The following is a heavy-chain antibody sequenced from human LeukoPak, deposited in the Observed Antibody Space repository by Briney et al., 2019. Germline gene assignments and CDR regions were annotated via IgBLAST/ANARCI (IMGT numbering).Heavy chain of an antibody. V-gene: IGHV3-74*01. CDR1: GFTLSNIG. J-gene: IGHJ4*02. CDR2: IYRDGSNT. Sequence: QPGGSLRLSCTASGFTLSNIGMPWVRQAPGSGLVWVSTIYRDGSNTRIADSVKGRFTISRDNSKNTLYFQMNSLRAEDTAVYYCARDFDSRGYSPSYWGQGTLVTVSS. CDR3: ARDFDSRGYSPSY. D-gene: IGHD3-22*01.